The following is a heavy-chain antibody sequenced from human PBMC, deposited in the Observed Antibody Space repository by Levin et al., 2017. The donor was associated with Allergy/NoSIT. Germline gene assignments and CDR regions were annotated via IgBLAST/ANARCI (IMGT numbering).Heavy chain of an antibody. Sequence: GESLKISCKASGYTFTSYGISWVRQAPGQGLEWMGWISAYNGNTNYAQKLQGRVTMTTDTSTSTAYMELRSLRSDDTAVYYCARDRHYDFWTVNYYYYGMDVWGQGTTVTVSS. CDR2: ISAYNGNT. CDR3: ARDRHYDFWTVNYYYYGMDV. J-gene: IGHJ6*02. D-gene: IGHD3-3*01. V-gene: IGHV1-18*01. CDR1: GYTFTSYG.